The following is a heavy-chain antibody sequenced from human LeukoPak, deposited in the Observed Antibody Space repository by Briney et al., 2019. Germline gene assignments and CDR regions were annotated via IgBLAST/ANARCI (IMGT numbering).Heavy chain of an antibody. CDR2: INHGGST. Sequence: SETLSLTCGVSGYSIRNGYSWDWIRQPPGKGLEWIGSINHGGSTTYNPSLRSRVTISLVTSKNAFSLRLRSVTAADTAVYYCARFDYVWGTHGMDAFDIWGHGTMVTVSS. CDR1: GYSIRNGYS. CDR3: ARFDYVWGTHGMDAFDI. V-gene: IGHV4-38-2*01. J-gene: IGHJ3*02. D-gene: IGHD3-16*01.